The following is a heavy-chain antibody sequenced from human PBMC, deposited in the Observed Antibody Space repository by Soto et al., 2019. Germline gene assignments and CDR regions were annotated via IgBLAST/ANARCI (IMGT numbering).Heavy chain of an antibody. CDR3: ARTDDSSEFDP. Sequence: ASVKVSCKASGGTFSSYAISWVRQAPGQGLEWMGWISAYNGNTNYAQKLQGRVTMTTDTSTSTAYMELRSLRSDDTAVYYCARTDDSSEFDPWGQGTLVTVSS. CDR1: GGTFSSYA. V-gene: IGHV1-18*01. CDR2: ISAYNGNT. J-gene: IGHJ5*02. D-gene: IGHD3-22*01.